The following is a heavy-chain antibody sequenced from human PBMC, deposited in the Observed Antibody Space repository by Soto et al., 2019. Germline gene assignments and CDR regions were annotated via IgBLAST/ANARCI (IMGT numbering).Heavy chain of an antibody. CDR2: NYYSGST. J-gene: IGHJ4*02. D-gene: IGHD1-26*01. CDR3: ARVVVGATLSFDY. Sequence: QVQLQESGPGLVKPSETLSLTCTVSGGSISSYYWSWIRQPPGKGLEWIGYNYYSGSTNNNPSLKSRVTSSVYTSKNQCSLKLSSVTAADTAVYYCARVVVGATLSFDYWGQGTLVTVSS. V-gene: IGHV4-59*01. CDR1: GGSISSYY.